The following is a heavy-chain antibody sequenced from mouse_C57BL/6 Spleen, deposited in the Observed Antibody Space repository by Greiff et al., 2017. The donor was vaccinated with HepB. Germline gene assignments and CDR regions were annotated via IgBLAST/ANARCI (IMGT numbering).Heavy chain of an antibody. CDR1: GYTFTDYY. D-gene: IGHD2-4*01. J-gene: IGHJ2*01. Sequence: EVQLQQSGPELVKPGASVKISCKASGYTFTDYYMNWVKQSHGKSLEWIGDINPNNGGTSYNQKFKGKATLTVDKSSSTAYMELRSLTSEDSAVYYCARGGAIYYDYDVDYWGQGTTLTVSS. CDR3: ARGGAIYYDYDVDY. V-gene: IGHV1-26*01. CDR2: INPNNGGT.